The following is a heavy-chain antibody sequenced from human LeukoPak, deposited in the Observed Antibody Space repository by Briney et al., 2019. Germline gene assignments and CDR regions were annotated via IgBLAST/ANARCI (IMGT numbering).Heavy chain of an antibody. J-gene: IGHJ6*03. CDR2: IWSDGSSE. CDR3: AKGLYCSSTSCYFENYYYYCMDV. CDR1: GFTFSSYG. V-gene: IGHV3-33*06. D-gene: IGHD2-2*01. Sequence: GGSLRLSCAASGFTFSSYGMHWVRQAPGKGLEWVAVIWSDGSSEKYADSVKGRFTISRDNSKNTLYLQMNSLRAEDSALYYCAKGLYCSSTSCYFENYYYYCMDVWGKGTTVTVSS.